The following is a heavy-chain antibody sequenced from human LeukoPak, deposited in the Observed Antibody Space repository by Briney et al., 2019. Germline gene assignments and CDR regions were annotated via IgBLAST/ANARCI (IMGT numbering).Heavy chain of an antibody. CDR2: ISGSGGST. D-gene: IGHD1-26*01. Sequence: PGGSLRLSCAASGFTFSSYAMSWVRQAPGKGLEWVSAISGSGGSTYYADSVKGRFTISRDNSKNTLYLQMNSLRAEDTAVYYCAICPWELRYYYYYMDVWGKGTTVTVSS. V-gene: IGHV3-23*01. J-gene: IGHJ6*03. CDR1: GFTFSSYA. CDR3: AICPWELRYYYYYMDV.